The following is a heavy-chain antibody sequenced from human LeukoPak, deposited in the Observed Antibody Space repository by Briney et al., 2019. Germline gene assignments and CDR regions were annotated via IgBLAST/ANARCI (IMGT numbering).Heavy chain of an antibody. J-gene: IGHJ6*02. CDR3: AKDYSGSSGWYYYYYGMDV. V-gene: IGHV3-43*02. Sequence: PGGSLRLSCAASGFTFDDYAMHWVRQAPGKGLEWVSLISRDGGSTYYADSVKGRVTISRDNSKNSLYLQMNSLRTEDTALYNCAKDYSGSSGWYYYYYGMDVWGQGTTVTVSS. CDR1: GFTFDDYA. D-gene: IGHD6-19*01. CDR2: ISRDGGST.